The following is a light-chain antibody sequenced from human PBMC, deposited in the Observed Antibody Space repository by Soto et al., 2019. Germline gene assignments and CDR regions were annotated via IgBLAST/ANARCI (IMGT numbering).Light chain of an antibody. CDR2: EVS. CDR3: SSYAGSNLYG. J-gene: IGLJ1*01. V-gene: IGLV2-8*01. CDR1: SSEIGGYNY. Sequence: QSVLTQPPSASGSPGQSVTISCTGTSSEIGGYNYVSWYQQHPGKAPKFMIYEVSKRPSGVPDRFSGSKSGNTASLTVSGLQAEDEADYYCSSYAGSNLYGFGTGTKVTVL.